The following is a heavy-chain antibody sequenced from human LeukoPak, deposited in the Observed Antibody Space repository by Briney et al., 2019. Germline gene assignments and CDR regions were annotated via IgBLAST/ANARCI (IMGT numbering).Heavy chain of an antibody. CDR3: AREGGEEGTPPAGPFLDY. CDR2: IIPIFGTA. J-gene: IGHJ4*02. D-gene: IGHD3-16*01. Sequence: ASVKVSCKASGGTFSSYAISWVRQAPGQGLEWMGGIIPIFGTANYAQKFQGRVTITTDESTSTAYMELSSLRSEDTAVYYCAREGGEEGTPPAGPFLDYWGREPRVTFSS. CDR1: GGTFSSYA. V-gene: IGHV1-69*05.